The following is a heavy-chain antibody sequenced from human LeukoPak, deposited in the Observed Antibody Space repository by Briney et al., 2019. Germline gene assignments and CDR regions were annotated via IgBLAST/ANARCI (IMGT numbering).Heavy chain of an antibody. CDR3: ARGRLNYNSGGYYDNPHLDY. D-gene: IGHD3-22*01. Sequence: SVKVSCKASGGTFSSYAISWVRQAPGQGLEWMGGIIPIFGTANYAQKFQGRVIMTRDMSTNTVYMDLSSLRSEDTAVYYCARGRLNYNSGGYYDNPHLDYWGQGTLVTVSS. CDR1: GGTFSSYA. J-gene: IGHJ4*02. V-gene: IGHV1-69*05. CDR2: IIPIFGTA.